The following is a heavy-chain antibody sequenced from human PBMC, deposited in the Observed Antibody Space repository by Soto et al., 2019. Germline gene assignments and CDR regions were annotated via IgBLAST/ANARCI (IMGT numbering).Heavy chain of an antibody. CDR2: IIPIFGTA. CDR3: ARDMGYYDSSGYYFDY. CDR1: GGTFSSYA. V-gene: IGHV1-69*13. Sequence: AVKVSCKASGGTFSSYAISWVRQAPGQGLEWMGGIIPIFGTANYAQKFQGRVTITADESTSTAYMELSSLRSEDTAVYYCARDMGYYDSSGYYFDYWGQGTLVTVSS. J-gene: IGHJ4*02. D-gene: IGHD3-22*01.